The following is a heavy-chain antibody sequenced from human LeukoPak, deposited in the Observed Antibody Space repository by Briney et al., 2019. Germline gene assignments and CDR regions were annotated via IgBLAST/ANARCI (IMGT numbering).Heavy chain of an antibody. Sequence: GGSLRLSCAASGFTFSSYWMSWVRQAPGKGLEWVANIKQDGSEKYYVDSVKGRFTISRDNAKNSLYLQMNSLRAEDTSVYYCARGRGNYYFDYWGQGTLVTVSS. J-gene: IGHJ4*02. D-gene: IGHD1-26*01. V-gene: IGHV3-7*01. CDR1: GFTFSSYW. CDR2: IKQDGSEK. CDR3: ARGRGNYYFDY.